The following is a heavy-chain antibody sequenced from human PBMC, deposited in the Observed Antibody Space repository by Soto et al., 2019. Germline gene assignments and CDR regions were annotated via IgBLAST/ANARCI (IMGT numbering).Heavy chain of an antibody. CDR1: GCTFSSYA. V-gene: IGHV3-23*01. J-gene: IGHJ3*02. D-gene: IGHD3-22*01. CDR2: ISGSGGST. Sequence: GGSLRLSCAASGCTFSSYAMSWVRQAPGQGLKWVSAISGSGGSTYYADSVKGRFTISRDNSKNTLYLQMNSLRAEDTAVYYCATSQYYDSSGYYPTDAFDIWGQGTMVTVSS. CDR3: ATSQYYDSSGYYPTDAFDI.